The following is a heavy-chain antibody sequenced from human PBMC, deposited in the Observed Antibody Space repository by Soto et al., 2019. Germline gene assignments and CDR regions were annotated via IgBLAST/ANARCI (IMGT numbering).Heavy chain of an antibody. V-gene: IGHV5-10-1*01. CDR1: GYSFTSYW. Sequence: PGESLKISCKGSGYSFTSYWISWVRQMPGKGLEWMGRIDPSDSYTNYSPSFQGHVTISADKSISTAYLQWSSLKASDTAMYYCARLALVPAEAPGNYPKEYYYGMDVWGQGTTVTVSS. J-gene: IGHJ6*02. CDR3: ARLALVPAEAPGNYPKEYYYGMDV. CDR2: IDPSDSYT. D-gene: IGHD2-2*01.